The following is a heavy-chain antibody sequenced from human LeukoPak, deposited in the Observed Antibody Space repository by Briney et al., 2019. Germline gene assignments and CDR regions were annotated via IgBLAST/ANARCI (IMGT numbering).Heavy chain of an antibody. V-gene: IGHV3-48*03. CDR2: ISSSGSTI. CDR1: GFTFSSYE. J-gene: IGHJ4*02. Sequence: GGSLRLSCAASGFTFSSYEMNWVRQAPGKGLEWVSYISSSGSTIYYADSVKGRFTISRDNAKNSLYLQMNSLRAEDTAVYYCASLRSNYGDYLASDYWGQGTLVTVSS. CDR3: ASLRSNYGDYLASDY. D-gene: IGHD4-17*01.